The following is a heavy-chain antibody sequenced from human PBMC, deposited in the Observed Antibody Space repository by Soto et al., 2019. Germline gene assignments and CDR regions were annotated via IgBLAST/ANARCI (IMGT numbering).Heavy chain of an antibody. CDR1: GFTFSPFW. CDR2: INGDSSTI. CDR3: ATIGNGYGDY. D-gene: IGHD5-12*01. J-gene: IGHJ4*01. Sequence: GGSLRLSCAASGFTFSPFWMHWVRQAPGKGLVWVSHINGDSSTIVYVDSVKGRFTISRDNAKNSLYLQMNSLRAEDTAVYYCATIGNGYGDY. V-gene: IGHV3-74*01.